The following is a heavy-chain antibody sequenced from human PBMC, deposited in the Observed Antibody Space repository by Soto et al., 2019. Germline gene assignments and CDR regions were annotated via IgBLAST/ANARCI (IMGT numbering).Heavy chain of an antibody. Sequence: PGGSLRLSCAASGFTFKNYGMHWVRQAPGKGLEWVALISYDGSKKFYADSVKGRFTISRDNSKNTLYLQTNSLRAEDTAVYYCAKDPRLRWYGEAGSFDFWGQGTLVTVSS. V-gene: IGHV3-30*18. J-gene: IGHJ4*02. D-gene: IGHD3-10*01. CDR1: GFTFKNYG. CDR3: AKDPRLRWYGEAGSFDF. CDR2: ISYDGSKK.